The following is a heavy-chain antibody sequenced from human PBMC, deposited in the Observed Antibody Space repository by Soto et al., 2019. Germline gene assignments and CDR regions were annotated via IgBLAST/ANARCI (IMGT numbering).Heavy chain of an antibody. Sequence: GASVKVSCKASGYTFTSYDINWVRQATGQGLEWMGWMNPNSGNTGYAQKFQGRVTMTRNTSISTAYMELSSLRSEDTAVYYCARGDYDFWSGLPYYYYYSMDVWGQGTTVTVSS. V-gene: IGHV1-8*01. J-gene: IGHJ6*02. D-gene: IGHD3-3*01. CDR1: GYTFTSYD. CDR3: ARGDYDFWSGLPYYYYYSMDV. CDR2: MNPNSGNT.